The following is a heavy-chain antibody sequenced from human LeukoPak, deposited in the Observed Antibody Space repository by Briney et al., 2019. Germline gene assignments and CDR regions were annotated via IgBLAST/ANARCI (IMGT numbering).Heavy chain of an antibody. D-gene: IGHD6-19*01. CDR3: AAKIAVAAWFDP. J-gene: IGHJ5*02. V-gene: IGHV3-7*01. CDR2: INQDGSEK. Sequence: GGSLRLSCAASGFTFSRYWMSWVRQAPGKGLEWVANINQDGSEKYYVDSVKGRFTISRDNAKKSLYLQMSSLRAEDTAVYYCAAKIAVAAWFDPWGQGTLVTVSS. CDR1: GFTFSRYW.